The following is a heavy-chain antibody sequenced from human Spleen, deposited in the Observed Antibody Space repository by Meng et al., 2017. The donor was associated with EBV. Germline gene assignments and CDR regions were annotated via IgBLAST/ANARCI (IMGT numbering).Heavy chain of an antibody. CDR1: GDIFTNLA. Sequence: QGQLVQSGAEVKKPGSLVKVSCKASGDIFTNLAFTWVRQVPGKGLEWMGGFLPILGAANYAQKFQGRATISAGGSTSTAFLDLSSLRSDDTGVYYCASGDNGAYQALEYWGQGTLVTVSS. V-gene: IGHV1-69*01. CDR2: FLPILGAA. CDR3: ASGDNGAYQALEY. J-gene: IGHJ4*02. D-gene: IGHD4-17*01.